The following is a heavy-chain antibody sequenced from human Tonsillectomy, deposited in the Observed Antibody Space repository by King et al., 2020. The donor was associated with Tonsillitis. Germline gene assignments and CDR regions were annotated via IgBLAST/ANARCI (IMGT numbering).Heavy chain of an antibody. Sequence: QLQESGPGLVKPSETLSLTCTVSGGSISSTSFYLGWIRQPPGKGLECIGSILYSGSTYYDPSLKSRVTISVDTSKNQFSLKLGSVTAADTAVYYCARHRLLNWFDRWGKGTLVTVSS. D-gene: IGHD2/OR15-2a*01. CDR1: GGSISSTSFY. J-gene: IGHJ5*02. V-gene: IGHV4-39*01. CDR3: ARHRLLNWFDR. CDR2: ILYSGST.